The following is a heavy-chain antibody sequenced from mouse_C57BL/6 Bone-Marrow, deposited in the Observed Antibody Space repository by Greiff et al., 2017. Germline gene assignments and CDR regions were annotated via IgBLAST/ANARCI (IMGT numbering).Heavy chain of an antibody. J-gene: IGHJ1*03. Sequence: EVKLVESGEGLVKPGGSLKLSCAASGFTFSSYAMSWVRQTPEKRLEWVAYISSGGDYIYYADTVKGRFTISRDNARNTLYLQMSSLKSEDTAMYYCTRYRDFYYGSSYRWYFDVWGTGTTVTVSS. CDR1: GFTFSSYA. CDR2: ISSGGDYI. V-gene: IGHV5-9-1*02. CDR3: TRYRDFYYGSSYRWYFDV. D-gene: IGHD1-1*01.